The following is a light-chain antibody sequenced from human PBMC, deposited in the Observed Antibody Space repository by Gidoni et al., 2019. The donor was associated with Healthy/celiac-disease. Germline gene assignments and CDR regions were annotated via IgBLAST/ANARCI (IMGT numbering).Light chain of an antibody. CDR2: KDS. CDR3: QSADSSGTYRGV. J-gene: IGLJ2*01. Sequence: SYELTQPPSVSVSQGQTARITCSGDELPKQYAYWYQQKPGQAPVLVIYKDSERPSGIPERFSGSSSGTTVTLTISGVQAEDEADYYCQSADSSGTYRGVFGGGTKLTVL. CDR1: ELPKQY. V-gene: IGLV3-25*03.